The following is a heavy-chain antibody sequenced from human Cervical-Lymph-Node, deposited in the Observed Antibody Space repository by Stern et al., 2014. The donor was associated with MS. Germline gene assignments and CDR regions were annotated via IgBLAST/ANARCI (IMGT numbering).Heavy chain of an antibody. CDR2: IYGNDDK. V-gene: IGHV2-5*01. J-gene: IGHJ4*02. CDR3: AHRTTVTVVDN. D-gene: IGHD4-17*01. Sequence: QITLKESGPTLVKPTQTLTLTCTFSGFSLSTNAVCVGWIRQPPGKALEWLAFIYGNDDKRYSPSLKSRLTITKDTSKNQVVLTMTNMDPVDTATYYCAHRTTVTVVDNWGQGTLVTVSS. CDR1: GFSLSTNAVC.